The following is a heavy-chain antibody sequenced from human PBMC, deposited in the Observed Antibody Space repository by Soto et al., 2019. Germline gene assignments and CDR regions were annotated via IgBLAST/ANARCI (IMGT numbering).Heavy chain of an antibody. D-gene: IGHD2-21*01. CDR1: GASLSDNY. Sequence: QVHLQQWGAGLLKPSETLSLTCAVYGASLSDNYCNWLRQPPGKGLEWIGEINHSGNTNDNPYLRSRVIISIDTSKKQLSLNLRSVCAADTAVYYCARGRGEFYAWGQGTPVTVSS. J-gene: IGHJ5*02. V-gene: IGHV4-34*01. CDR3: ARGRGEFYA. CDR2: INHSGNT.